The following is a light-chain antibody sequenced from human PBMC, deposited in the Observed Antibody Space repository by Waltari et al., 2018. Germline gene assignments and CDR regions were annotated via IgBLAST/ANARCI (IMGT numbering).Light chain of an antibody. Sequence: DIVMTQSPDSLAVSLGERATINCKSSQTVLYSANNKNYLTWYQHKPGQPPKLLISWASIREPGVPDRVTGSGSGTDFTLTISSLQAEDVAVYYCQQHYTTPWTFGQGTKVEIK. CDR1: QTVLYSANNKNY. V-gene: IGKV4-1*01. CDR3: QQHYTTPWT. CDR2: WAS. J-gene: IGKJ1*01.